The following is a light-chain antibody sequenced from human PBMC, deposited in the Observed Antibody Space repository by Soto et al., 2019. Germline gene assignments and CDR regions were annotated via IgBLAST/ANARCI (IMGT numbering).Light chain of an antibody. CDR1: SSDVGGNKY. V-gene: IGLV2-14*01. J-gene: IGLJ1*01. CDR3: TSSTSDSLYV. Sequence: ALTQPASVSGSPGQSITISCTGTSSDVGGNKYVSWYQQYPGKVPKLLINKVSNRPSGVSNRFSGSKSGNTASLTISGLLAEDEADYFCTSSTSDSLYVFGTGTKLTVL. CDR2: KVS.